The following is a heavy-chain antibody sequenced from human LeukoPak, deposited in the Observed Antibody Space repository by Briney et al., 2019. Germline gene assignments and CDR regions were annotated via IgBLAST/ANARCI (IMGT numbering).Heavy chain of an antibody. Sequence: GGSLRLSCAASGFTFSSYAMSWVRQAPGKGLEWVSAISGSGGSTYYADSVKGRFTISRDNAKNSLYLQMNSLRAEDTAVYYCARGGYSYGWPYYFDYWGQGTLVTVSS. CDR3: ARGGYSYGWPYYFDY. CDR1: GFTFSSYA. D-gene: IGHD5-18*01. J-gene: IGHJ4*02. CDR2: ISGSGGST. V-gene: IGHV3-23*01.